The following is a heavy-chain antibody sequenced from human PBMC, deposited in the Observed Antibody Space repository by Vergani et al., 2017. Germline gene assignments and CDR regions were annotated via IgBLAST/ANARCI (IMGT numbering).Heavy chain of an antibody. J-gene: IGHJ4*02. CDR3: ARMDIVATSSDY. V-gene: IGHV4-38-2*02. Sequence: QVQLQESGPGLVKPSETLSLTCTVSGYSISSGYYWGWIRQPPGKGLEWIGSIYHSGSTYYNPSRKSRVTISVDTSKNQFSLKLSSVTAADTAVYYCARMDIVATSSDYWGQGTLVTVSS. D-gene: IGHD5-12*01. CDR2: IYHSGST. CDR1: GYSISSGYY.